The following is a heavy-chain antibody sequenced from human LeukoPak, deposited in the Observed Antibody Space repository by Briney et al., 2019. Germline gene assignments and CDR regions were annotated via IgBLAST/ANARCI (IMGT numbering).Heavy chain of an antibody. CDR1: GFTFSSYG. CDR2: IKQDGSGT. D-gene: IGHD6-13*01. Sequence: GGSLRLSCAASGFTFSSYGMSWVRQAPGKGLEWVANIKQDGSGTYYVDSVKGRFTISRDNGKNSVYLQMSSLRAEDTAVYYCAREVHPAAAVDYWGQGTLVTVSS. CDR3: AREVHPAAAVDY. V-gene: IGHV3-7*01. J-gene: IGHJ4*02.